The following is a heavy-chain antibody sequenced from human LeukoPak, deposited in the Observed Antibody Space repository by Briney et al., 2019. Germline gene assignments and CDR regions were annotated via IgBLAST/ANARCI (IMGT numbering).Heavy chain of an antibody. D-gene: IGHD3-22*01. J-gene: IGHJ5*02. V-gene: IGHV3-30*03. CDR3: ARDKLSYYYDSSGYYPQSYNWFDP. CDR2: ISYDGSNK. Sequence: GGSLRLSCTASKFTFSTYSMNWVRQAPGKGLEWVAVISYDGSNKYYADSVKGRFTISRDNSKNTLYLQMNSLRAEDTAVYYCARDKLSYYYDSSGYYPQSYNWFDPWGQGTLVTVSS. CDR1: KFTFSTYS.